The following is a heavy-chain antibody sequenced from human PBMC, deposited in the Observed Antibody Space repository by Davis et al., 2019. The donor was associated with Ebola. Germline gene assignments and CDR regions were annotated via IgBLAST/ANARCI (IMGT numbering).Heavy chain of an antibody. V-gene: IGHV1-18*01. D-gene: IGHD1-26*01. CDR1: GYTFTNYG. CDR2: ISTYNGNT. J-gene: IGHJ4*02. Sequence: ASVKVSCKPSGYTFTNYGITWVRQAPGQGLEWMGRISTYNGNTDYTQKLQGRVTMTTDTSTTTAYMELRSLGAAETAVYYGARLRTWTEGSTWRFFDYWGQGTLVTVSS. CDR3: ARLRTWTEGSTWRFFDY.